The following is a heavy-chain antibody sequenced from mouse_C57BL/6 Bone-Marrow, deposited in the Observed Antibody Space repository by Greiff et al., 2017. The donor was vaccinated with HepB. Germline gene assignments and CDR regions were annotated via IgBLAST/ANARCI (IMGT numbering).Heavy chain of an antibody. D-gene: IGHD1-1*01. CDR3: ARNNYGSTFDY. CDR2: INPSSGYT. CDR1: GYTFTSYT. J-gene: IGHJ2*01. V-gene: IGHV1-4*01. Sequence: QVQLQQSGAELARPGASVKMSCKASGYTFTSYTMHWVKQRPGQGLEWIGYINPSSGYTKYNQKFKDKATLTADKSSSTAYMQRSSLTSEDSAVYYWARNNYGSTFDYWGQGTTLTVAS.